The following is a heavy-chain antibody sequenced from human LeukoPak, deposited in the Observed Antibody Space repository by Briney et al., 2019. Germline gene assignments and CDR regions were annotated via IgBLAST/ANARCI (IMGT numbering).Heavy chain of an antibody. CDR2: IKQDGSEK. Sequence: GGSLRLSCAASGFTFSHYWMNWVRQAPGKGLEWVASIKQDGSEKYYVDSVKGRFTISRDNAKNSLYLQMNSLRAEDTAVYYCAKEAVEYFDYWGQGTLVIVSS. CDR1: GFTFSHYW. J-gene: IGHJ4*02. V-gene: IGHV3-7*05. CDR3: AKEAVEYFDY.